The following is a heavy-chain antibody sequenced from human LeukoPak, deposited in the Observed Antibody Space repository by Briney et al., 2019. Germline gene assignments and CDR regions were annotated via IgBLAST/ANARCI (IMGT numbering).Heavy chain of an antibody. D-gene: IGHD1-26*01. V-gene: IGHV3-23*01. CDR2: ISGSGGST. CDR1: GFTFRTYA. J-gene: IGHJ4*02. CDR3: AKGLSGTYYLSDY. Sequence: QPGGSLRLSCAASGFTFRTYAMSWVRQAPGKGLEWVSVISGSGGSTYYADSVKGRFTISRDNSKNTLYLQMNSLRAEDTAVYHCAKGLSGTYYLSDYWGQGTLVTVSS.